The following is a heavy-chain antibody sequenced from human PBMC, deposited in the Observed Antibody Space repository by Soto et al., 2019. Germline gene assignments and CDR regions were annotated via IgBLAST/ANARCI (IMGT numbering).Heavy chain of an antibody. V-gene: IGHV1-18*01. D-gene: IGHD2-15*01. CDR1: GYTFSNYG. J-gene: IGHJ4*02. CDR2: TSAYTGYT. Sequence: ASVKVSCKAPGYTFSNYGVSWVRQAPGQGLEWMGWTSAYTGYTKYTQNFQGRVTMTTDTSTTTAYMELRGLRSDDTAVYFCARDCSDGVCYPLYWGQGTLVTVSS. CDR3: ARDCSDGVCYPLY.